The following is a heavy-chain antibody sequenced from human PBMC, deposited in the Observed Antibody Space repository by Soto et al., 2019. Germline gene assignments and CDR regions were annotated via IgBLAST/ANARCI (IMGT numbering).Heavy chain of an antibody. J-gene: IGHJ6*02. Sequence: SVKVSCKASGGTFSSFAISWVRQAPGQGLEWMGGIIPIFGTANYAQKFQGRVTITADESTSTAYMELSSLRSEDTAVYYCAGDRLGYSGYDYMSRRNTYYYYYGMDVWGQGTTVTVSS. CDR3: AGDRLGYSGYDYMSRRNTYYYYYGMDV. CDR1: GGTFSSFA. D-gene: IGHD5-12*01. V-gene: IGHV1-69*13. CDR2: IIPIFGTA.